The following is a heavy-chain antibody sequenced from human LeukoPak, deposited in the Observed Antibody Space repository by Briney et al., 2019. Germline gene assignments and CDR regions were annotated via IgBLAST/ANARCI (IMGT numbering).Heavy chain of an antibody. J-gene: IGHJ4*02. V-gene: IGHV1-2*02. Sequence: ASVKVSCKASGYTFTGHYMHWVRQAPGQGLEWMGWINPNSGGTNYAQKFQGRVTMTRDTSISTAYMELSRLRSDDTAVYYCARAHRKIGGIVVVPAANYWGQGTLVTVSS. CDR2: INPNSGGT. CDR1: GYTFTGHY. CDR3: ARAHRKIGGIVVVPAANY. D-gene: IGHD2-2*01.